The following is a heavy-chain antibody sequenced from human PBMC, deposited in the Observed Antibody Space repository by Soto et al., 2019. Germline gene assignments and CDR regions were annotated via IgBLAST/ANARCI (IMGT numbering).Heavy chain of an antibody. Sequence: PSESLSLTWTVSGGSISNYYWSWIRQPPGKGLEWIAYIYYSGSTNYNPSLKSRVTISVETSKNQFSLKLSSVTAADTAVYYCAIGGYDWSPWGKGTLVTVSS. V-gene: IGHV4-59*01. CDR3: AIGGYDWSP. CDR2: IYYSGST. D-gene: IGHD3-16*01. CDR1: GGSISNYY. J-gene: IGHJ5*02.